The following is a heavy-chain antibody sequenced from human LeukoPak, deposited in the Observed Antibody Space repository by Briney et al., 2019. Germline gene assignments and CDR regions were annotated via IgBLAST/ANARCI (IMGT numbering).Heavy chain of an antibody. J-gene: IGHJ4*02. Sequence: GASLRLSCAASGFTFSSYAFNWARQAPGKGLEWVSFISNSGTATHYAHSVKGRFSISRDSARNSVYLQMNSLRVEDTAVYYCARERTAVSDYWGQGTLVTVSS. D-gene: IGHD5/OR15-5a*01. V-gene: IGHV3-48*03. CDR3: ARERTAVSDY. CDR2: ISNSGTAT. CDR1: GFTFSSYA.